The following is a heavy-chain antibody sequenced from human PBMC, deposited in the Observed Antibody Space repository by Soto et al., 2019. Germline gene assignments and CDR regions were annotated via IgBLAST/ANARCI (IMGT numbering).Heavy chain of an antibody. D-gene: IGHD3-22*01. Sequence: SLRLSCSASVFTCSDYYMSWIRQAPGKGLEWVSYISSSGSTIYYADSVKGRFTISRDNAKNSLYLQMNSLRAEDTAVYYCARDRDYYDSSGYGYWGQGTLVTAPQ. CDR3: ARDRDYYDSSGYGY. V-gene: IGHV3-11*01. J-gene: IGHJ4*02. CDR1: VFTCSDYY. CDR2: ISSSGSTI.